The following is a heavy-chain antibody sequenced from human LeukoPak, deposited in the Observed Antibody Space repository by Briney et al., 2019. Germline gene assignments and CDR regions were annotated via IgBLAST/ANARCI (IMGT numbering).Heavy chain of an antibody. J-gene: IGHJ1*01. CDR3: ARVPITLAGTKDAKYFQH. D-gene: IGHD6-19*01. CDR1: GFSFSRYW. V-gene: IGHV3-74*01. Sequence: GGSLRLSCAASGFSFSRYWMHWVRQAPGKGLVWVSRINSDGSSTNYADSVKGRFTISRDNAKNTLYLQMNSLRAEDTAVYYCARVPITLAGTKDAKYFQHWGQGTLVTVCS. CDR2: INSDGSST.